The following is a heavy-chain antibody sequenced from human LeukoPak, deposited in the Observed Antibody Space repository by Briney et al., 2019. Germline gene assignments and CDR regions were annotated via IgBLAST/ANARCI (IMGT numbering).Heavy chain of an antibody. D-gene: IGHD3-16*02. V-gene: IGHV3-23*01. J-gene: IGHJ4*02. Sequence: GGSLRLSCAASGFTFSSYAMSWVRQAPGRGLEWVSAISGSGGSTYYADSVKGRFTSYRDNSKNTMYLQMNGLRAEDTAVYYCAKVRGDYDYVWGSYRPYYFDYWGQGTLVTVSS. CDR1: GFTFSSYA. CDR2: ISGSGGST. CDR3: AKVRGDYDYVWGSYRPYYFDY.